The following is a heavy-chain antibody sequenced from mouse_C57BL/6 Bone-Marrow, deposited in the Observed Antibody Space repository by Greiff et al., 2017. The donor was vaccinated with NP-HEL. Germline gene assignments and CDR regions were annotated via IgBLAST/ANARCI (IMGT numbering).Heavy chain of an antibody. CDR3: ARRMITTLFDY. J-gene: IGHJ2*01. Sequence: EVMLVESGGDLVKPGGSLKLSCAASGFTFSSYGMSWVRQTPDKRLEWVATISSGGSYTYYPDSVKGRFTISRDNAKNTLYLQMSSLKSEDTAMYYCARRMITTLFDYWGQGTTLTVSS. CDR1: GFTFSSYG. CDR2: ISSGGSYT. D-gene: IGHD2-4*01. V-gene: IGHV5-6*02.